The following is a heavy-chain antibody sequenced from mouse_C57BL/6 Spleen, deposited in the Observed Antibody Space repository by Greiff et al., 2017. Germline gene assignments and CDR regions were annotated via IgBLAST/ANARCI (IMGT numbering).Heavy chain of an antibody. Sequence: VQLQQSGPELVKPGASVKISCKASGYSFTGYYMNWVKQSPEKSLEWIGVINPSTCGTTYNQKFKAKVTLTVEKSSSTAYLQLKSLTSEDTAVYYCARRGAVVDYWGQGTTLTVSS. CDR2: INPSTCGT. D-gene: IGHD1-1*01. V-gene: IGHV1-42*01. J-gene: IGHJ2*01. CDR3: ARRGAVVDY. CDR1: GYSFTGYY.